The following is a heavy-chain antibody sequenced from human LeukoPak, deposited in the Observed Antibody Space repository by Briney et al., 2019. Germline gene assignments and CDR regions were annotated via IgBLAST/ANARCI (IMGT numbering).Heavy chain of an antibody. D-gene: IGHD7-27*01. Sequence: WMGCINAYSGVTNYAQKCQRRVTMTRDTSISTAYTERMRLRSDDTAVYYCARDRTLGIGGFYYFDDWGQGTLVTVSS. CDR2: INAYSGVT. CDR3: ARDRTLGIGGFYYFDD. J-gene: IGHJ4*02. V-gene: IGHV1-2*02.